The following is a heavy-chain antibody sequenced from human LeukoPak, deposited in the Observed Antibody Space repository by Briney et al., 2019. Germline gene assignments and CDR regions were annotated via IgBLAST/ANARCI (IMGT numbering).Heavy chain of an antibody. CDR2: IWFDGSNK. CDR1: GFTFSSYG. Sequence: PAGSLRLSCAASGFTFSSYGMHWVRQAPGTGLEWVAVIWFDGSNKYYADSVKGRFTISRDNSKNTLYLQMNSLRVEDTAVYYCARVKYCSGGSCYAVFDIWGQGTMVTVSS. J-gene: IGHJ3*02. CDR3: ARVKYCSGGSCYAVFDI. V-gene: IGHV3-33*01. D-gene: IGHD2-15*01.